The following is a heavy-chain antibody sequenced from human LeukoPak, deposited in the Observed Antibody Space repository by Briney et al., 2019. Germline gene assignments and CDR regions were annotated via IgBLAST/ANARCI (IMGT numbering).Heavy chain of an antibody. D-gene: IGHD3-22*01. CDR1: GGSISSSNW. V-gene: IGHV4-4*02. CDR2: IYHSGST. J-gene: IGHJ6*02. CDR3: ARCSCYYDSSGYYYYYYGMDV. Sequence: SETLSLTCAVSGGSISSSNWWSWVRQPPGKGLEWIGEIYHSGSTNYNPSLKSRVTISVDKSKNQFSLKLSSVTAADTAVYYCARCSCYYDSSGYYYYYYGMDVWGQGTTVTVSS.